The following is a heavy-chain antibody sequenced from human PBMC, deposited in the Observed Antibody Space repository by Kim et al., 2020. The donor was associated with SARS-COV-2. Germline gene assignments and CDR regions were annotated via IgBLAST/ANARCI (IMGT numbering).Heavy chain of an antibody. Sequence: ASVKVSCKASGYTFTSYAMHWVRQAPGQRLEWMGWINAGNGNTKYSQKFQGRVTITRDTSASTAYMELSSLRSEDTAVYYCARDQGLYCSSTSCRYGMDFWGQGTTVTVSS. J-gene: IGHJ6*02. CDR3: ARDQGLYCSSTSCRYGMDF. CDR1: GYTFTSYA. CDR2: INAGNGNT. V-gene: IGHV1-3*01. D-gene: IGHD2-2*01.